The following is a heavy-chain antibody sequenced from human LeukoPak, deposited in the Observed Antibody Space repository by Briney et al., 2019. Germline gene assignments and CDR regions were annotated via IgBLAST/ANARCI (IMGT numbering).Heavy chain of an antibody. J-gene: IGHJ4*02. CDR3: ARVYGVVVPAAKGYFDY. CDR2: INHSGST. D-gene: IGHD2-2*01. V-gene: IGHV4-30-2*01. Sequence: SETLSLTCTVSGGSISSGGYYWSWIRQPPGKGLEWIGYINHSGSTYYNPSLKSRVTISVDRSKNQFSLKLSSVTAADTAVYYCARVYGVVVPAAKGYFDYWGQGTLVTVSS. CDR1: GGSISSGGYY.